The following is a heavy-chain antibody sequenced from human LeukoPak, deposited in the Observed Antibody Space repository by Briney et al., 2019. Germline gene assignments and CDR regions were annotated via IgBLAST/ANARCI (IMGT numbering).Heavy chain of an antibody. J-gene: IGHJ4*02. CDR3: AKGGRLLRFFDYLDF. D-gene: IGHD3-3*01. CDR1: GFTFSRYG. Sequence: GGSLRLSCASSGFTFSRYGMHWVRQTPGKGLEGVAVISYEGGNKHYADSVKGRFTISRDTSKNTLYLQMTSLRPEDTAIYYCAKGGRLLRFFDYLDFWGQGTLVTVSS. CDR2: ISYEGGNK. V-gene: IGHV3-30*18.